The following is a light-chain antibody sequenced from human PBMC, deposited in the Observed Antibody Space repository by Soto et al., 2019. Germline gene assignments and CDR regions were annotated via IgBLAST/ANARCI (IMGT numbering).Light chain of an antibody. V-gene: IGKV3D-15*01. CDR1: QSVSSN. Sequence: EVVMTQSPATLSVSPGERATLSCRASQSVSSNLAWYQQKPGQAPRLLIYGASTRATGIPARFSGSGSGTDFTLTISSLQSEDFAVYYCQQYHNWVTFGGGTKVDIK. CDR3: QQYHNWVT. CDR2: GAS. J-gene: IGKJ4*01.